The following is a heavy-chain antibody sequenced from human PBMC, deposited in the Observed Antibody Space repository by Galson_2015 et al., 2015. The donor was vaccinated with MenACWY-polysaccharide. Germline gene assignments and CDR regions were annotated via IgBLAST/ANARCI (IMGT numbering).Heavy chain of an antibody. D-gene: IGHD3-10*01. CDR3: ASSSDYIWYFDL. V-gene: IGHV3-74*01. CDR1: GFTFSSYW. J-gene: IGHJ2*01. CDR2: ISSDGSST. Sequence: SLRLSCAASGFTFSSYWMRWVRQAPGKGLVWVSRISSDGSSTNYADSVKGRFTISRDNARNTLYLQMNSLRAEDTAVYYCASSSDYIWYFDLWGRGTLVTVSS.